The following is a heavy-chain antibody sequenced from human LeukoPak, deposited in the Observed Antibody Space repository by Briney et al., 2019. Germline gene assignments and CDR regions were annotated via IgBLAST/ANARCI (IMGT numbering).Heavy chain of an antibody. CDR2: IYPGDSDT. Sequence: GESLKISCKGSGYSFTSYWIGWVRQVPGKGLEWMGIIYPGDSDTRYSPSFQGQVTISADKSISTAYLQWSSLKASDTAMYYCARAIYASGSYNDYWGRGTLVTVSS. V-gene: IGHV5-51*01. CDR1: GYSFTSYW. J-gene: IGHJ4*02. CDR3: ARAIYASGSYNDY. D-gene: IGHD3-10*01.